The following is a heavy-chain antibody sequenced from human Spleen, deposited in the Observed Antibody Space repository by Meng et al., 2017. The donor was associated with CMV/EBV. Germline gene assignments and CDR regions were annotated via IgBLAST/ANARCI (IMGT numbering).Heavy chain of an antibody. CDR3: ARLIVGATKDY. CDR1: VSCSGYY. D-gene: IGHD1-26*01. J-gene: IGHJ4*02. CDR2: ISHSGSA. V-gene: IGHV4-34*01. Sequence: LSLTRGVVSCSGYYWTWIRQSPRKGLEWIGEISHSGSANYNPSLKSRVTISIDRSKNQIYLKLSSVTAADTAMYYCARLIVGATKDYWGQGTLVTVSS.